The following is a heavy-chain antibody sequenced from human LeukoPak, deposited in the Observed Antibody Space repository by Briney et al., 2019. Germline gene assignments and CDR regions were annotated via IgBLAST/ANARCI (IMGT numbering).Heavy chain of an antibody. Sequence: SVKVSFKASGGTFSSYAISWVRQAPGQGLEWMGGSSPIFGTANYAQKFQGRVTITTDESTRTAYTELSSLRCEDTAVYYCARVHNDFWSGLNWFDPWGQGTLVTVSS. CDR2: SSPIFGTA. V-gene: IGHV1-69*05. CDR3: ARVHNDFWSGLNWFDP. J-gene: IGHJ5*02. CDR1: GGTFSSYA. D-gene: IGHD3-3*01.